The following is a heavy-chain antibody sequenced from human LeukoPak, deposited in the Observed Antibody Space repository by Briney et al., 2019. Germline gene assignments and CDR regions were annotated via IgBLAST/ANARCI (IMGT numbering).Heavy chain of an antibody. Sequence: ASVKVSGKASGYTFTGYYMHWVRQAPGQGLEWMGWINPNSGGTNYAQKFQGRVTMTRDTSISTAYMELSRLRSDDTAVYYCARGAKWEPYYYYGMDVWGQGTTVTVSS. D-gene: IGHD1-26*01. V-gene: IGHV1-2*02. CDR2: INPNSGGT. J-gene: IGHJ6*02. CDR1: GYTFTGYY. CDR3: ARGAKWEPYYYYGMDV.